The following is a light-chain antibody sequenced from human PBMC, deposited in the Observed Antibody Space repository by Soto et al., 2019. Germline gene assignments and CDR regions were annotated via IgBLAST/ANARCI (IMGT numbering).Light chain of an antibody. CDR1: QSISSSN. Sequence: EIVLTQSPGTLSLSPGERATLSCRASQSISSSNLAWYQQRPGQAPRLLIYGASSRATGIPDRFSGSGSGTDFTLIISRLEPEDFVMYYCQQYGNSPGTFGQGTKVEIK. V-gene: IGKV3-20*01. CDR2: GAS. J-gene: IGKJ1*01. CDR3: QQYGNSPGT.